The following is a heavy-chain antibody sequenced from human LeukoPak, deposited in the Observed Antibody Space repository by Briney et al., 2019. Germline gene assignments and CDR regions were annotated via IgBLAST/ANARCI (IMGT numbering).Heavy chain of an antibody. CDR2: IFYSGTT. CDR1: GGSISSSTYY. D-gene: IGHD3-3*01. J-gene: IGHJ4*02. V-gene: IGHV4-39*07. Sequence: SETLSLTCTVSGGSISSSTYYWGWIRQPPGKGLEWIGSIFYSGTTYYNPSLKSRVTISVDTSKNQFSLKLSSVTAADTAVYYCARDLYYDFWSGYFDYWGQGTLVTVSS. CDR3: ARDLYYDFWSGYFDY.